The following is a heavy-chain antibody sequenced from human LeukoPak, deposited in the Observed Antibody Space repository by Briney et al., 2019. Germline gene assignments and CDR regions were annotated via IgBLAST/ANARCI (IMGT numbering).Heavy chain of an antibody. J-gene: IGHJ6*03. CDR1: GYTFTGYY. D-gene: IGHD5-18*01. CDR2: INPNSGGT. CDR3: ARGDSYGSWYYYYYMDV. V-gene: IGHV1-2*02. Sequence: ASVKVSCKASGYTFTGYYMHWVRQAPGQGLEWMGWINPNSGGTNYAQKFQGRVTMTRDTSISTAYMELSRLRSDDTAVYYCARGDSYGSWYYYYYMDVWGKGTTVTVS.